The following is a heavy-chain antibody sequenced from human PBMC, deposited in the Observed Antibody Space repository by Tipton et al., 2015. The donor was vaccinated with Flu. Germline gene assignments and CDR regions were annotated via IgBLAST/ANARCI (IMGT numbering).Heavy chain of an antibody. CDR3: ASYSSSYFDY. CDR1: GGSISSYY. V-gene: IGHV4-59*12. Sequence: LRLSCTVSGGSISSYYWSWIRQPPGKGLEWIGYIYYSGSTNYNPSLKSRVTISVDTSKNQFSLKLSSVTAADTAVYYCASYSSSYFDYWGQGTLVTVSS. D-gene: IGHD6-6*01. CDR2: IYYSGST. J-gene: IGHJ4*02.